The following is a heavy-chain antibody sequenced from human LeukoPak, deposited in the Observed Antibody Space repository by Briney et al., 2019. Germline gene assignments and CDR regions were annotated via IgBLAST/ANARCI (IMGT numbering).Heavy chain of an antibody. V-gene: IGHV1-2*02. CDR2: INPNSGGT. CDR3: ARAPDYCSSTSCYGAGSSWFDP. Sequence: GASVKVSCKASGYTFTGYYMHWVRQAPGQGLEWMGWINPNSGGTNYAQKFQGRVTMTRDTSISTAYMELSRLRSDDTAVYYCARAPDYCSSTSCYGAGSSWFDPWGQGTLVTVSS. CDR1: GYTFTGYY. D-gene: IGHD2-2*01. J-gene: IGHJ5*02.